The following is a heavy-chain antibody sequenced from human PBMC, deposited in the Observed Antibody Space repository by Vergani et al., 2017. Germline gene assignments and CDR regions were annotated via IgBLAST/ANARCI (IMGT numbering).Heavy chain of an antibody. V-gene: IGHV5-51*01. J-gene: IGHJ6*02. D-gene: IGHD6-13*01. CDR1: GYSFTSYW. CDR2: IYPGDSDT. CDR3: ARSAAAGTVGDYGMDF. Sequence: EVPLVQSGAEVKTPGESLKISCKGSGYSFTSYWIGWVRQMPGKGLEWMGIIYPGDSDTRYSPSFQGQVTIPADKSISTAYLQWSSLKASDTAMYYCARSAAAGTVGDYGMDFWGQGTTVTVSS.